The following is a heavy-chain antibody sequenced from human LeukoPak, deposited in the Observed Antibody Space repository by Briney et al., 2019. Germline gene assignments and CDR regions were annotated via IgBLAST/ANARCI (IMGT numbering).Heavy chain of an antibody. CDR2: ISGSGGST. D-gene: IGHD3-22*01. V-gene: IGHV3-23*01. J-gene: IGHJ4*02. Sequence: PGGSLRLSCAASGFTFSSYAMSWVRQAPGKGLEWVSAISGSGGSTYYADSVKGRFTISRDNSKNTLYLQMNSLRAEDTAVYYCARGPGDSRRLYYFDYWGQGTLVTVSS. CDR1: GFTFSSYA. CDR3: ARGPGDSRRLYYFDY.